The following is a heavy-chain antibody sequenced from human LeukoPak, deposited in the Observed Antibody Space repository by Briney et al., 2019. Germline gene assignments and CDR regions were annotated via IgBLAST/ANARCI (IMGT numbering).Heavy chain of an antibody. J-gene: IGHJ3*02. Sequence: GGSLRLSCAASGFTFSSYWMSWVRQAPGKGLEWVANIKQDGSEKYYVDSVKGRFTISRDNAKNSLYLQMDSLRAEDTAVYYCAKSGDSSGYYYGAFDIWGQGIMVTVSS. CDR3: AKSGDSSGYYYGAFDI. D-gene: IGHD3-22*01. V-gene: IGHV3-7*03. CDR1: GFTFSSYW. CDR2: IKQDGSEK.